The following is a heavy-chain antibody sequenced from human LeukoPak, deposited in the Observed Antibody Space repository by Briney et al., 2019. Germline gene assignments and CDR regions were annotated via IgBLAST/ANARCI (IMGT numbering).Heavy chain of an antibody. V-gene: IGHV4-59*08. CDR1: GGSISSYY. D-gene: IGHD6-19*01. Sequence: SETLSLTCTVSGGSISSYYWSWIRQPPGKGLEWIEYIYYSGSTNYNPSLKSRVTISVDTSKNQFSLKLSSVTAADTAVYYCARHSSGWSRYFDYWGQGTLVTVSS. CDR3: ARHSSGWSRYFDY. CDR2: IYYSGST. J-gene: IGHJ4*02.